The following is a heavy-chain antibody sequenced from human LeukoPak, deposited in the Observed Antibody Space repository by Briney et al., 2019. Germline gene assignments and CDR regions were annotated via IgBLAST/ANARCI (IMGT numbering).Heavy chain of an antibody. V-gene: IGHV4-59*01. CDR1: GGSITIYY. J-gene: IGHJ5*02. CDR2: IYYSGST. D-gene: IGHD4-11*01. Sequence: KSSETLSLICTVSGGSITIYYWSWIRQPPGKGLEWIGYIYYSGSTNYNPSLKSRVTISVDTSKNQFSLKLSSVTAADTAVYYCARGGLQFDPWGQGTQVTVSS. CDR3: ARGGLQFDP.